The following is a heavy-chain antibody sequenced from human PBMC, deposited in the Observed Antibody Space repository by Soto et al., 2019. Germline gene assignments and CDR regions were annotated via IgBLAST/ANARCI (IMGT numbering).Heavy chain of an antibody. J-gene: IGHJ4*02. D-gene: IGHD3-22*01. Sequence: GGSLRLSCAASGFTFSSYAMSWVRQAPGKGLEWVSAISGSGGSTYYADSVKGRFTISRDNSKNTLYLQMNSLRAEDTAVYYCAKASPYYYDSSGYYAPDYWGQGTLVTV. CDR2: ISGSGGST. CDR1: GFTFSSYA. V-gene: IGHV3-23*01. CDR3: AKASPYYYDSSGYYAPDY.